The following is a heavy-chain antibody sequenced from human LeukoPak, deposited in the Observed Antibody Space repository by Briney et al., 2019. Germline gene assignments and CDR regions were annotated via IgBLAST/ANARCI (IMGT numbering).Heavy chain of an antibody. CDR2: IRYDGSDK. J-gene: IGHJ4*02. D-gene: IGHD3-3*01. V-gene: IGHV3-30*02. CDR1: GFIFSNYG. Sequence: AGGSLRLSCAASGFIFSNYGTHWVRQAPGKGLEWVTFIRYDGSDKYYADSVKGRFTISKDNSKNALYLQMNSLRAEDTAVYYCAKGYEFWTDHWGQGTLVTVSS. CDR3: AKGYEFWTDH.